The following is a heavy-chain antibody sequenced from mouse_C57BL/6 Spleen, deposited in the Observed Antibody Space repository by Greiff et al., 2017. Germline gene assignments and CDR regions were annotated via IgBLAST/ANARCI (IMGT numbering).Heavy chain of an antibody. CDR2: IWRGGST. D-gene: IGHD1-1*01. V-gene: IGHV2-5*01. CDR3: SKNWDYSSSYEGGAMDY. J-gene: IGHJ4*01. CDR1: GFSLTSYG. Sequence: VQLQQSGPGLVQPSQSLSITCTVSGFSLTSYGVHWVRQSPGKGLEWLGVIWRGGSTDYNAAFMSRLCITKDNSKNQDFFKMIRLQDDDTAIYYCSKNWDYSSSYEGGAMDYWGQGTSVTVSS.